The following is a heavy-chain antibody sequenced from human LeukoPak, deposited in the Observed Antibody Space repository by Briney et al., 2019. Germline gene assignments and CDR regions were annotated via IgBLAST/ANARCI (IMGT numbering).Heavy chain of an antibody. D-gene: IGHD3-10*01. V-gene: IGHV4-31*11. Sequence: TLSLTCAVSGGSIRSGDFYWSRIRQHPWKGLEWIGFILYSGSTYYNHSLNTRVTISLDTTKTKFYLKLTTVAAADTAIDYCALFITVKGQYEIDYWGRGALVTVSS. J-gene: IGHJ4*02. CDR1: GGSIRSGDFY. CDR3: ALFITVKGQYEIDY. CDR2: ILYSGST.